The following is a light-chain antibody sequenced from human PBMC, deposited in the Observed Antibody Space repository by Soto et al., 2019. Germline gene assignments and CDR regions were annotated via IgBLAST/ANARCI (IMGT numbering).Light chain of an antibody. Sequence: QSVLTQPPSVSGSPGQSVTISCTGTSSDVGSYNRVSWYQQPPGTAPKLMIYEVSNRPSGVPDRFSGSKSGNTASLTISXXXXXXXADYYCSSYTSTSTYVFGTGTKVTVL. CDR1: SSDVGSYNR. CDR3: SSYTSTSTYV. CDR2: EVS. V-gene: IGLV2-18*02. J-gene: IGLJ1*01.